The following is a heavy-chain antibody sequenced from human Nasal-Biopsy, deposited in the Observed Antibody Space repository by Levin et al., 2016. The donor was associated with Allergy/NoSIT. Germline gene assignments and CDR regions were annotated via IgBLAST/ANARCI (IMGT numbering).Heavy chain of an antibody. V-gene: IGHV4-39*01. CDR3: ARHLVNSYFGSGSSLDY. CDR2: IYFSGNT. J-gene: IGHJ4*02. CDR1: GGSISSNSYY. D-gene: IGHD3-10*01. Sequence: SETLSLTCTVSGGSISSNSYYWGWIRQPPGKGLEWIGSIYFSGNTYYKPSLKSRVNISVDTSKNQFSLYLSSVTAADTAVYYCARHLVNSYFGSGSSLDYWGQGTLVTVSS.